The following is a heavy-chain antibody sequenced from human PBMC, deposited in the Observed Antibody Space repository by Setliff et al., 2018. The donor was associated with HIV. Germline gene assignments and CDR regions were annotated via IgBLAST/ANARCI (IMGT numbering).Heavy chain of an antibody. CDR1: GFTFHGYG. D-gene: IGHD2-15*01. V-gene: IGHV3-20*04. J-gene: IGHJ4*02. CDR2: INWNGGSI. CDR3: ARGFCSGGSCYYFPPLDC. Sequence: PGGSLRLSCAASGFTFHGYGMSWVRQAPGKGLEWVSGINWNGGSIGYADSVKGRFAISRDNGKNSLYLQMNSLRVEDTALYYCARGFCSGGSCYYFPPLDCWGQGTLVTVSS.